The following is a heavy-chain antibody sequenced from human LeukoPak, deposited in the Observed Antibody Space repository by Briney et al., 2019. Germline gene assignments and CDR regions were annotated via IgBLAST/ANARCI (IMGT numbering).Heavy chain of an antibody. V-gene: IGHV1-8*01. Sequence: ASVTVSCKASGYTFNKYDINWVRQAPGQGLEWMGWMNPNNGSTGYAQKFQGRVIMTRNISISTAYMELSSLRSEDTAVYYCAGSQLVDDGLDYWGQGTLVTVSS. J-gene: IGHJ4*02. D-gene: IGHD2-8*02. CDR1: GYTFNKYD. CDR3: AGSQLVDDGLDY. CDR2: MNPNNGST.